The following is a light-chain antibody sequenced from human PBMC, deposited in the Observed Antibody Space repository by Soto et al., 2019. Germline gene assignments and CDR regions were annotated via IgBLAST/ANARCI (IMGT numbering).Light chain of an antibody. CDR3: QSYDSSLSGSV. J-gene: IGLJ2*01. Sequence: QSVLTQPPSVSGAPGQRVTISCTGSSSNIGAGYDVHWYQHLPGTAPKRLIYGNNNRPSGVPDRFSGSKSGTSASLAITGLQAEDEADYYCQSYDSSLSGSVFGGGTKLTVL. CDR2: GNN. CDR1: SSNIGAGYD. V-gene: IGLV1-40*01.